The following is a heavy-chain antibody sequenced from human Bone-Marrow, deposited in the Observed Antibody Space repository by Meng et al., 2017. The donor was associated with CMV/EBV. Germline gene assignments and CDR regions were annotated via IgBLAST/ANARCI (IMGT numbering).Heavy chain of an antibody. J-gene: IGHJ4*02. CDR1: GYTFTSYG. Sequence: ASVKVSCKASGYTFTSYGISWVRQAPGQGLEWMGWISAYNGNTNYAQKLQGRVTMTTDTSTSTAYMELRSLRSDDTAVYYWARGSSYDSGSFLEPFEFWGQGTLVTVSS. V-gene: IGHV1-18*01. CDR3: ARGSSYDSGSFLEPFEF. CDR2: ISAYNGNT. D-gene: IGHD3-10*01.